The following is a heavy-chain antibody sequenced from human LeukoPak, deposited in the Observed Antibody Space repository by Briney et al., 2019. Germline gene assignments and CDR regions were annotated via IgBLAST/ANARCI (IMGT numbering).Heavy chain of an antibody. CDR1: GFTFSSYS. V-gene: IGHV3-21*01. D-gene: IGHD7-27*01. J-gene: IGHJ4*02. CDR3: ARDPTWGGGVFDY. Sequence: PGGSLRLSCAASGFTFSSYSMNWVRQAPGKGLEWASSISSSSSYIYYADSVKGRFTISRDNAKNSLYLQMNSLRAEDTAVYYCARDPTWGGGVFDYWGQGTLVTVSS. CDR2: ISSSSSYI.